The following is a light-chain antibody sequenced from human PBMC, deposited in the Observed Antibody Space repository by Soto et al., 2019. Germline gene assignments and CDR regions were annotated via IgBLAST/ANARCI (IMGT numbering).Light chain of an antibody. CDR3: ARWYDSLNARWV. J-gene: IGLJ3*02. CDR2: NNN. CDR1: RSNIGNNA. V-gene: IGLV1-44*01. Sequence: QSVLTQTPSASGTPGQTVTISCSGSRSNIGNNAVSWYQQFPGTAPKLLIYNNNQRPSGVPDRFSGTKSGTSDSQAISGLQSEDGADGYCARWYDSLNARWVFGGGTKLTV.